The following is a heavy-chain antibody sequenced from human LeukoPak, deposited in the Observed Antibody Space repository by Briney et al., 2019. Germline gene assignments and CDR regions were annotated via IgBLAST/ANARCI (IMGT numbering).Heavy chain of an antibody. V-gene: IGHV1-2*02. D-gene: IGHD2-8*01. J-gene: IGHJ6*03. CDR2: INPNSGGT. CDR3: ARDRNGVYYYYYMDV. CDR1: GYTFTSYY. Sequence: ASVKASCKASGYTFTSYYMHWVRQAPGQGLEWMGIINPNSGGTNYAQKFQGRVTMTRDTSISTAYMELSRLRSDDTAVYYCARDRNGVYYYYYMDVWGKGTTVTVSS.